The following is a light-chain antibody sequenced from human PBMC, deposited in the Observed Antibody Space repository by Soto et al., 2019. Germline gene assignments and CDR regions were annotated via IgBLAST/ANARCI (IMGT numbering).Light chain of an antibody. V-gene: IGLV2-8*01. CDR1: SSDIGAYNY. CDR2: EVN. J-gene: IGLJ2*01. CDR3: SSYGGSKV. Sequence: QSALTQPRSVSGSPGQSVAISCTGTSSDIGAYNYVSWYQQHPGKAPKLIIYEVNKRPSGVPDRFSGSKSGNTASLTVSGLQAEDEADYYCSSYGGSKVFGGGTKLTVL.